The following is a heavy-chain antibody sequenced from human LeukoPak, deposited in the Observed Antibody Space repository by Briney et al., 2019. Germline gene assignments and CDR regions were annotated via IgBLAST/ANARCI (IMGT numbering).Heavy chain of an antibody. CDR1: GGTFSSYA. J-gene: IGHJ4*02. D-gene: IGHD2-2*01. CDR2: IIPIFGTA. V-gene: IGHV1-69*13. Sequence: GSSVKVSCKASGGTFSSYAISWVRQAPGQGLEWMGGIIPIFGTANYAQKFQGRVTITADESTSTAYMELSSLRSEDTAVYYCARVEIRYCSSTSCPEDYWGQGTPVTVSS. CDR3: ARVEIRYCSSTSCPEDY.